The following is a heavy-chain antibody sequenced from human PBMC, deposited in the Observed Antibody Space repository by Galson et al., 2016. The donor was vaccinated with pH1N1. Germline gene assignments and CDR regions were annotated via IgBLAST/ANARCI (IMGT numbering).Heavy chain of an antibody. Sequence: SVKVSCKASGDTFRTHTFDWVRQAPGQGLEWMGVINPTDGNTDYAQKFQDRVTMTWDMSTSLAYMDLGSLRSEDTAVYFCSRGVRKHASSGLDYWGQGTLVTVSS. CDR2: INPTDGNT. V-gene: IGHV1-46*03. CDR1: GDTFRTHT. J-gene: IGHJ4*02. CDR3: SRGVRKHASSGLDY. D-gene: IGHD3-10*01.